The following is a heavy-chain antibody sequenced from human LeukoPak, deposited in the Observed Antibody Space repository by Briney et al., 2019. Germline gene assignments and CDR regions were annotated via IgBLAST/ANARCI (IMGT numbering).Heavy chain of an antibody. J-gene: IGHJ4*02. CDR2: ISSSGSPI. CDR1: GFTFSSYE. V-gene: IGHV3-48*03. D-gene: IGHD6-19*01. CDR3: VLRGAVAAADF. Sequence: RGSLRLSCAASGFTFSSYEMNWVRQAPGKGLEWVSYISSSGSPIYYADSVKGRFTISRDNAKNSLYLQMNSLRAEDTAIYYCVLRGAVAAADFWGQGTQVTVSS.